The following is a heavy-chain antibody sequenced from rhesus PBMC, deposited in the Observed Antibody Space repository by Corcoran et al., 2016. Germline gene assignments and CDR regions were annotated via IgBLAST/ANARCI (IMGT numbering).Heavy chain of an antibody. CDR1: GGSINSSY. CDR2: IYGSGSGT. J-gene: IGHJ3*01. Sequence: QLQLQESGPGLVKPSETLSVTCAVSGGSINSSYWSWIRQAPGKGLEWMWYIYGSGSGTNSDPALRSRVTLSVDTSKNQLSLKLSSVTAADTAVYYCASVTVTDAFDFWGQGLRVTVSS. D-gene: IGHD4-23*01. CDR3: ASVTVTDAFDF. V-gene: IGHV4-169*02.